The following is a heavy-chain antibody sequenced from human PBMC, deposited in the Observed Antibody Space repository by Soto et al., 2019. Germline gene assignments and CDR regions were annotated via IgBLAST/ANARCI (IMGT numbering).Heavy chain of an antibody. V-gene: IGHV3-72*01. CDR3: AKVSRGIGVVPAALN. Sequence: GGSLRLSCVASGFTLSDHYIDWVRQAPGKGLEWVGRTRDKAKSYSTEYADSVRGRFTISRDDSKNTLYLQMNSLRAEDTAVYYCAKVSRGIGVVPAALNWGQGTLVTVSS. D-gene: IGHD2-2*01. CDR2: TRDKAKSYST. CDR1: GFTLSDHY. J-gene: IGHJ4*02.